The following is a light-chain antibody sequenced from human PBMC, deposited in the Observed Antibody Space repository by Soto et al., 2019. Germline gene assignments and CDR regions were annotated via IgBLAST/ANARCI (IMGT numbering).Light chain of an antibody. J-gene: IGLJ3*02. Sequence: QSALTQPASVSGSPGQSITISCTGTSSDVGGYNYVSWYQQHPGKAPKLMIYDGTNRPSGVSNRFSGSKSDNTASLTISGHHDDEEDYYSCSSSNSSSTRFGGGTKVTVL. CDR2: DGT. CDR1: SSDVGGYNY. V-gene: IGLV2-14*01. CDR3: SSSNSSSTR.